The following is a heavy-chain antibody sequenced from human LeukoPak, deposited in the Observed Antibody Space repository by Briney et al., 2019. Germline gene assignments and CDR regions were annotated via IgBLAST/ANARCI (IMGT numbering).Heavy chain of an antibody. CDR1: GFTFSNAW. CDR3: ARTYSNYDAFDI. J-gene: IGHJ3*02. Sequence: GGSLRLSCAASGFTFSNAWMSRVRQAPGKGLEWVAVISYDGSNKYYADSVKGRFTISRDNSKNTLYLQMNSLRAEDTAVYYCARTYSNYDAFDIWGQGTMVTVSS. V-gene: IGHV3-30-3*01. CDR2: ISYDGSNK. D-gene: IGHD4-11*01.